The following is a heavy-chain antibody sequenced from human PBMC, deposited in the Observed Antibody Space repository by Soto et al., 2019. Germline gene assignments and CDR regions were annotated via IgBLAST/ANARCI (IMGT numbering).Heavy chain of an antibody. CDR1: GGSISSYY. CDR3: ARGDILRYFDWLKFDY. Sequence: SETLSLTCTVSGGSISSYYWSWIRQPPGKGLEWIGYIYYSGSTNYNPSLKSRVTISVDTSKNQFSLKLSSVTAADTAVYYCARGDILRYFDWLKFDYWGQGTLVTVS. J-gene: IGHJ4*02. CDR2: IYYSGST. D-gene: IGHD3-9*01. V-gene: IGHV4-59*01.